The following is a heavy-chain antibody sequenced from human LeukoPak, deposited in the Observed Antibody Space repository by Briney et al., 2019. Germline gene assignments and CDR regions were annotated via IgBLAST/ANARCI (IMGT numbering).Heavy chain of an antibody. J-gene: IGHJ4*02. CDR2: ISSSGTTI. V-gene: IGHV3-48*03. CDR1: GFTFSSYE. Sequence: GGSLRLSCAASGFTFSSYEMNWVRQAPGRGLQWVSDISSSGTTIYYADSVKGRFTISRDNAKNSLYLQMNSLRAEDTAVYYCARKYCSTTSCLFDNWGQGTLVTVSS. D-gene: IGHD2-2*01. CDR3: ARKYCSTTSCLFDN.